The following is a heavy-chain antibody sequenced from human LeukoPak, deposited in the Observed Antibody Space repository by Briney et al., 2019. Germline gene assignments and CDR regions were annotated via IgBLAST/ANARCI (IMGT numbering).Heavy chain of an antibody. J-gene: IGHJ6*03. Sequence: ASAKVSCKASGYTFTSYYMHWVRQAPGQGLEWMGIINPSGGSTSYAQKFQGRVTMTRDTSTSTVYMELSSLRSEDTAVYYCARDFKVTMVRGVENYYYYMDVWGKGTTVTVSS. CDR2: INPSGGST. CDR3: ARDFKVTMVRGVENYYYYMDV. CDR1: GYTFTSYY. V-gene: IGHV1-46*03. D-gene: IGHD3-10*01.